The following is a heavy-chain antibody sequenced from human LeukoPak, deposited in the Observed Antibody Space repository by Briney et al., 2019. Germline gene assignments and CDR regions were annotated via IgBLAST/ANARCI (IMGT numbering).Heavy chain of an antibody. CDR2: MFYGGST. Sequence: SETLSLICTVSGVSITRSDSHWGWVRQPPGKGLEWVGSMFYGGSTFHSPSLKSRVTISVDTSRNQFSLRLSSVTAADTAIYYCARHTLVTAISTYNWFDPWGQGTLVTVSS. CDR3: ARHTLVTAISTYNWFDP. CDR1: GVSITRSDSH. J-gene: IGHJ5*02. V-gene: IGHV4-39*01. D-gene: IGHD2-21*02.